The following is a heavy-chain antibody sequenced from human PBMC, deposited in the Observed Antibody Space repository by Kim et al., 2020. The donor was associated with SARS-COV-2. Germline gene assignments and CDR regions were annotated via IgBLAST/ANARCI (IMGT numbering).Heavy chain of an antibody. J-gene: IGHJ5*02. CDR2: IYYRGST. CDR1: GGSISSKY. V-gene: IGHV4-59*13. Sequence: SETLSLTCTVSGGSISSKYWSWIRQSPGKGLEWIGYIYYRGSTNYNPSLKSRVTMSVDTSKNQFSLKLSSVTAADTAVYYCARETEYNWFDTWGQGTLV. CDR3: ARETEYNWFDT.